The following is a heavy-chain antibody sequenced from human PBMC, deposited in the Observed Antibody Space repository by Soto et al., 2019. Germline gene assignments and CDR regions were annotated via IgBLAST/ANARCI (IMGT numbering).Heavy chain of an antibody. CDR3: AKDFFDIVLVPAAMTAQH. J-gene: IGHJ1*01. Sequence: PGGSLRLSCAASGFTFSSYGMHWVRQAPGKGLEWVAVISYDGSNKYYADSVKGRFTISRDNSKNTLYLQMNSLRAEDTAVYYCAKDFFDIVLVPAAMTAQHWGQGTLVTVSS. CDR1: GFTFSSYG. D-gene: IGHD2-2*01. V-gene: IGHV3-30*18. CDR2: ISYDGSNK.